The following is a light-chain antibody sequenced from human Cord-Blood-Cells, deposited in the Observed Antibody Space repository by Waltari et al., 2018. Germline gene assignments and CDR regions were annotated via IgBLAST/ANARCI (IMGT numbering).Light chain of an antibody. CDR1: SSDVGGYNY. V-gene: IGLV2-14*01. Sequence: QSALTQPASVSGSPGQSIPISCTGPSSDVGGYNYVPWYQQHPGKAPKLMIYEVSNRPSGVSNRFSGSKSGNTASLTISGLQAEDEADYYCSSYTSSSTLVFGTGTKVTVL. J-gene: IGLJ1*01. CDR2: EVS. CDR3: SSYTSSSTLV.